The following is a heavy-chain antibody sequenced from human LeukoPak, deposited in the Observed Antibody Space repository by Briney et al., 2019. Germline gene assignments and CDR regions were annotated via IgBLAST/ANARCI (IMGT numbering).Heavy chain of an antibody. D-gene: IGHD4-23*01. J-gene: IGHJ4*02. CDR2: ISGSGGST. CDR1: GFTFSSYA. CDR3: AKYWDGNSRYYFDY. Sequence: PGGSLRLSCAASGFTFSSYAMSWVRQAPGKGLEWVSAISGSGGSTYYADSVKGRFTISRDNSKNTLYLQMNSLRAEDAAVYYCAKYWDGNSRYYFDYWGQGTLVTVSS. V-gene: IGHV3-23*01.